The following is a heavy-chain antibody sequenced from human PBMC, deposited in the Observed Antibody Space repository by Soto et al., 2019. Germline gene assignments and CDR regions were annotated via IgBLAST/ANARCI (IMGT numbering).Heavy chain of an antibody. J-gene: IGHJ5*02. V-gene: IGHV4-31*03. CDR3: AREGAAGTPFDV. D-gene: IGHD6-13*01. CDR2: IYYSGST. CDR1: GGSISSGGYY. Sequence: SETLSLTCTVSGGSISSGGYYWSWIRQHPGKGLEWIGYIYYSGSTYYNLSLKSRVTISVDTSKNQFSLKLSSVTAADTAVYYCAREGAAGTPFDVWGQGTLVTVSS.